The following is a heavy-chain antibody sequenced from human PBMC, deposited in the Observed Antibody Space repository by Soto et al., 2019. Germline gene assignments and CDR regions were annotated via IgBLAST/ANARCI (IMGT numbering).Heavy chain of an antibody. V-gene: IGHV4-34*01. CDR3: ARGGRIVVVPAATWAYYYMDV. CDR1: GGSFSGYY. CDR2: INHSGST. D-gene: IGHD2-2*01. J-gene: IGHJ6*03. Sequence: SETLSLTCAVYGGSFSGYYWSWIRQPPGKGLEWIGEINHSGSTNYNPSLKSRVTISVDTSKNQFSLKLSSVTAADTAVYYCARGGRIVVVPAATWAYYYMDVWGKGTTVTVSS.